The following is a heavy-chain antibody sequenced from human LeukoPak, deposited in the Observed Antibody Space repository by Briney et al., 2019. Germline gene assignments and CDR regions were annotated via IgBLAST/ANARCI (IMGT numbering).Heavy chain of an antibody. CDR3: ARERGGMELWKTGYYYMDV. Sequence: SETLSLTCTVSGGSISSYYWSWIRQPPGKGLEWIGYIYYSGSTNYNPSLKSRVTISVDTSKNQFSLKLSSVTAADTAVDYCARERGGMELWKTGYYYMDVWGKGTTVTVSS. CDR2: IYYSGST. J-gene: IGHJ6*03. CDR1: GGSISSYY. V-gene: IGHV4-59*01. D-gene: IGHD1-7*01.